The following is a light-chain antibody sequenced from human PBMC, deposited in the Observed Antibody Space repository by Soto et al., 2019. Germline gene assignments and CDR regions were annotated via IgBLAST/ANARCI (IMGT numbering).Light chain of an antibody. V-gene: IGLV2-14*01. J-gene: IGLJ1*01. CDR2: DVS. Sequence: QSALTQPASVSGSPGQSITISCTGTSSDVGGYNYVSWYQQHSGKAPKLMIYDVSNRPSGVSNRFSGSKSVNTASLTISGLQAEDEADYYCGSYASSSTLYVFGTGTKLTVL. CDR1: SSDVGGYNY. CDR3: GSYASSSTLYV.